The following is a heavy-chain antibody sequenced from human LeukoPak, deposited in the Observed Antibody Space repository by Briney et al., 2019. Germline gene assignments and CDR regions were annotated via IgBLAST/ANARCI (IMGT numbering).Heavy chain of an antibody. CDR2: IGGSGGT. D-gene: IGHD3-10*01. CDR3: VKMVRGVISTFHY. V-gene: IGHV3-23*01. Sequence: PRGSLRLSCAPSGFTFSTYAMSWVRQAPGKGLEWVSGIGGSGGTYYTDSVKGRFTISRDNAKNTLYLQMNTLRAEDTAVYYCVKMVRGVISTFHYWGQGTLVTVSS. J-gene: IGHJ4*02. CDR1: GFTFSTYA.